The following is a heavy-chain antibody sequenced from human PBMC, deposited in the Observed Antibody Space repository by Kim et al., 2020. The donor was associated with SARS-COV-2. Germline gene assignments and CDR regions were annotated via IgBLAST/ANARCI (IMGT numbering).Heavy chain of an antibody. CDR2: IYSGGST. CDR1: GFTVSSNY. D-gene: IGHD3-3*01. CDR3: ARDRRVTIFGVVSNYYYYGMDV. V-gene: IGHV3-66*01. Sequence: GGSLRLSCAASGFTVSSNYMSWVRQAPGKGLEWVSVIYSGGSTYYADSVKDRFTISRDNSKNTLYLQMNSLRAEDTAVYYCARDRRVTIFGVVSNYYYYGMDVWGQGTTVTVSS. J-gene: IGHJ6*02.